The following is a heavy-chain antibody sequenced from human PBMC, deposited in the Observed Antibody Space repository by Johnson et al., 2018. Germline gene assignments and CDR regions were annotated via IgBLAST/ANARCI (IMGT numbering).Heavy chain of an antibody. V-gene: IGHV4-59*01. Sequence: QVRLQESGPGLVKPTETLSLSCTVSGGSISSYYWSWNRQPPGKGLASIGYIYSSGCTNYNPSLKRRVTISVDTSKNQFSLKLSSVTAADTAVYYCARDPGSWSGAFDIWGQGTMVTVSS. CDR1: GGSISSYY. CDR3: ARDPGSWSGAFDI. J-gene: IGHJ3*02. CDR2: IYSSGCT. D-gene: IGHD6-13*01.